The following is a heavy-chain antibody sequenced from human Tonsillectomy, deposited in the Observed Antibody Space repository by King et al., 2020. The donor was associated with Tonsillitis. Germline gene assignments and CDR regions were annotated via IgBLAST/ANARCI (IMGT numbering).Heavy chain of an antibody. J-gene: IGHJ4*02. CDR3: AHSIRAWPKYYFDY. CDR2: IYWDAVQ. V-gene: IGHV2-5*02. CDR1: GFSLSTSGVG. Sequence: ITLKESGPTLVKPTQTLTLACTFSGFSLSTSGVGVGWIRQPPGKALEWLALIYWDAVQRYSPSLKSRLTNAKDTSKNPVVLTMTNMDPVDTATYYSAHSIRAWPKYYFDYWGQGTLVTVSS.